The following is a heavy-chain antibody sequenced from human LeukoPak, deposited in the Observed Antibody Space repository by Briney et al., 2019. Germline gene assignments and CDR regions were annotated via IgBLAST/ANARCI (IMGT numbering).Heavy chain of an antibody. V-gene: IGHV1-69*05. J-gene: IGHJ4*02. CDR2: IIPIFGTA. Sequence: SVKVSCKASGGTFSSYAISWVRQAPGQGLEWMGGIIPIFGTANYAQKFQGRVTITTDESTSTAYMELSSLRSEDTAVYYCARTAYYYDSSGQRTLHFDYWGQGTLVTVSS. D-gene: IGHD3-22*01. CDR1: GGTFSSYA. CDR3: ARTAYYYDSSGQRTLHFDY.